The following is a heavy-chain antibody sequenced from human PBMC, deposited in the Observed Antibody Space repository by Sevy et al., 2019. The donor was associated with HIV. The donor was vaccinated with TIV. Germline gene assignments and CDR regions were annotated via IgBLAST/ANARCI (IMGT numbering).Heavy chain of an antibody. CDR2: ISAYSGDT. D-gene: IGHD2-2*01. CDR3: ARDKPQGVVIIPGSMWGGVDY. CDR1: GYTFKTYG. Sequence: ASVKVSCKTFGYTFKTYGISWVRQAPGQWLEWMGWISAYSGDTNFAQKFQGRVTMTTDTSTSTAYMELSSLRSDDTAVYFCARDKPQGVVIIPGSMWGGVDYWGQGTVVTVSS. V-gene: IGHV1-18*01. J-gene: IGHJ4*02.